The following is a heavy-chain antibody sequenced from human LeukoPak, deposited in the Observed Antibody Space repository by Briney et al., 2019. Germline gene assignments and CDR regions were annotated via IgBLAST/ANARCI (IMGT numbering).Heavy chain of an antibody. CDR1: GGSISSSSYY. D-gene: IGHD6-13*01. J-gene: IGHJ5*02. Sequence: SETLSLTCTVSGGSISSSSYYWGWIRQPPGKGLEWIGSIYYSGSTYYNPSLKSRVTISVDTSKNQFSLKLSSVTAADTAVYYCARGRSRLSSSWYGDWFDPWGQGTLVTVSS. CDR3: ARGRSRLSSSWYGDWFDP. CDR2: IYYSGST. V-gene: IGHV4-39*07.